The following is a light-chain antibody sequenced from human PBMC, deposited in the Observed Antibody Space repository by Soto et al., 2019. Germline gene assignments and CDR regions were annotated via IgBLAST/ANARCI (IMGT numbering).Light chain of an antibody. Sequence: DIQMTQSPSSLSASVGDRVTITCRASQSIGQYVSWFQQTPGNAPKLLIYAASGLQSGVPSRFSGSGSGTDFTLTINSLQREDFATYYCQQTYNTPLTFGGGTKVDIK. CDR1: QSIGQY. CDR2: AAS. V-gene: IGKV1-39*01. CDR3: QQTYNTPLT. J-gene: IGKJ4*01.